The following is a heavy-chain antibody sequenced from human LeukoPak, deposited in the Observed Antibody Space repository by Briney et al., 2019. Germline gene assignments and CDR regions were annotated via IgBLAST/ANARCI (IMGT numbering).Heavy chain of an antibody. D-gene: IGHD3-3*01. CDR2: INPNSGGT. CDR1: GYTFTGYY. CDR3: ARITDLTIFGVVLISGFFDY. J-gene: IGHJ4*02. Sequence: GASVEVSCKASGYTFTGYYMHWVRQAPGQGLEWMGWINPNSGGTNYAQKFQGRVTMTRDTSISTAYMELSRLRSDDTAVYYCARITDLTIFGVVLISGFFDYWGQGTLVTVSS. V-gene: IGHV1-2*02.